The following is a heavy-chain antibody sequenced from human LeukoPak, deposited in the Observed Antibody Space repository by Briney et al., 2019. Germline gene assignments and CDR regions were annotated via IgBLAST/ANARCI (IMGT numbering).Heavy chain of an antibody. D-gene: IGHD3-22*01. Sequence: GESLKISCKGSGYSFTSNWIGWVRQMPGKGLEWMGIIYPGDSDTRYSPSLQGQVTISADKSISTAYLQWSSLKASDTAMYYCARQGDSSGYYYELDYDYWGQGTLVTVSS. CDR1: GYSFTSNW. J-gene: IGHJ4*02. CDR3: ARQGDSSGYYYELDYDY. V-gene: IGHV5-51*01. CDR2: IYPGDSDT.